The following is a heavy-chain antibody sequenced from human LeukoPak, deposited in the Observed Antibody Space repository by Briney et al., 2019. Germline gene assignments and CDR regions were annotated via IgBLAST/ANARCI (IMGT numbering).Heavy chain of an antibody. Sequence: GGSLRLSCAASGFTFSSYEMNWVRQAPGKGLEWVSYISRSGGTKYYADSVKGEFTIPRDTAKNSLYLQMNSLRAEDTAVYYCARVPELLQAETSFDYWGEGTLVTVSS. CDR1: GFTFSSYE. CDR3: ARVPELLQAETSFDY. V-gene: IGHV3-48*03. CDR2: ISRSGGTK. D-gene: IGHD2-21*01. J-gene: IGHJ4*02.